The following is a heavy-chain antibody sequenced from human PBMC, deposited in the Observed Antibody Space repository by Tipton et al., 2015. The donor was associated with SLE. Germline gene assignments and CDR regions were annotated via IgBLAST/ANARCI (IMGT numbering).Heavy chain of an antibody. J-gene: IGHJ4*02. V-gene: IGHV4-59*11. D-gene: IGHD3-3*01. CDR1: GGSISSHY. CDR2: IYYSGST. Sequence: TLSLTCTVSGGSISSHYWSWIRQPPGKGLEWIGYIYYSGSTNYNPSLKSRVTISVDTSKNQFSLKLSSVTAADTAVYYCARAYYDFWSGYLDYWGQGTLVTFSS. CDR3: ARAYYDFWSGYLDY.